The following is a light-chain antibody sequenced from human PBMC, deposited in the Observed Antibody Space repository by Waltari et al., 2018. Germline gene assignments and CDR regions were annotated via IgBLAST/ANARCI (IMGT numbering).Light chain of an antibody. V-gene: IGKV3-20*01. Sequence: EVMLTQSPGTLSLSPGERATLSCRASQSVSRTLAWYQQKPGQAPRLLISDASRRATGIPDRFSGSGSGTDFSLTISRLEPEDFAVYYCQKYGTLPATFGQGTKVEIK. CDR3: QKYGTLPAT. J-gene: IGKJ1*01. CDR1: QSVSRT. CDR2: DAS.